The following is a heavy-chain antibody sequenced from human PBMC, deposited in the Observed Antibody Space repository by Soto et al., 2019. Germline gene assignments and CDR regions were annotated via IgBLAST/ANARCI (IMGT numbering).Heavy chain of an antibody. J-gene: IGHJ6*03. CDR1: GYTFTSYG. V-gene: IGHV1-18*01. CDR3: ARHGRLKRVGSSSSARGYYYYYMDV. D-gene: IGHD6-6*01. CDR2: ISAYNGNT. Sequence: ASVKVSCKASGYTFTSYGISWVRQAPGQGLEWMGWISAYNGNTNYAQKLQGRVTMTTDTSTSTAYKELRSLRSDDTAVYYCARHGRLKRVGSSSSARGYYYYYMDVWGKGTTVTVSS.